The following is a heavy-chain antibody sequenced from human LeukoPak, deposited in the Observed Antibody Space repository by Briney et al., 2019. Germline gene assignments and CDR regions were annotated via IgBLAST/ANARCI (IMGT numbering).Heavy chain of an antibody. CDR2: ISSSGSTT. CDR1: GFTFSDYY. CDR3: ARDIGRQLGYYYNMDV. V-gene: IGHV3-11*01. D-gene: IGHD6-6*01. Sequence: PGGSLRLSCAASGFTFSDYYMSWIRQAPGKGLEWVSYISSSGSTTYYADSVKGRFTISRDNAKNSLYLQMNSLRAEDTAVYYCARDIGRQLGYYYNMDVWGQGTTVTVSS. J-gene: IGHJ6*02.